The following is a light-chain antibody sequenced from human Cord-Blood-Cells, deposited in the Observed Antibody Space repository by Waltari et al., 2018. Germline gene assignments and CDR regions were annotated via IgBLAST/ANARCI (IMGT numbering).Light chain of an antibody. CDR1: QSVSSSN. CDR2: GAS. V-gene: IGKV3-20*01. J-gene: IGKJ1*01. CDR3: QQYGSSPTWT. Sequence: EIVLTQSPGTLSSSPGERATLSGRASQSVSSSNLAWYQQKPGQAPRLLIYGASSRATGIPDRFSGSGSGTDFTLTISRLEPEDFAVYYCQQYGSSPTWTFGQGTKVEIK.